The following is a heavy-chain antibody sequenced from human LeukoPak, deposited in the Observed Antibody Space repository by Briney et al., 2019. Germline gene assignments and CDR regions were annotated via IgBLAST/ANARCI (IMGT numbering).Heavy chain of an antibody. Sequence: PETLSVTPIDPRGSISRYYWSRIRPPPGKGLWWMGYIFYSRSTNYNPSLKSRVTISVDTSKNQFSLKLSSVTAADTAVYYCASSITMVRGVISPYYYYYGMDVWGQGTTVTVSS. CDR3: ASSITMVRGVISPYYYYYGMDV. CDR1: RGSISRYY. J-gene: IGHJ6*02. CDR2: IFYSRST. D-gene: IGHD3-10*01. V-gene: IGHV4-59*08.